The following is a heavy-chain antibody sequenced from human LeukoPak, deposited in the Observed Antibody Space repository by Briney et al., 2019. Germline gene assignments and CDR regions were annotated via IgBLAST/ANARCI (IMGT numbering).Heavy chain of an antibody. CDR1: GYTFTGYY. CDR3: ARGDLVTTYYYYYMDV. J-gene: IGHJ6*03. D-gene: IGHD1-14*01. CDR2: INPNSGGT. V-gene: IGHV1-2*02. Sequence: ASVKVSCKASGYTFTGYYMHWVRQAPGQGLVWLGWINPNSGGTNYAQKFQGRVTMTRDTSISTAYMELSRLRSDDTAVYYCARGDLVTTYYYYYMDVWGKGTTVTVSS.